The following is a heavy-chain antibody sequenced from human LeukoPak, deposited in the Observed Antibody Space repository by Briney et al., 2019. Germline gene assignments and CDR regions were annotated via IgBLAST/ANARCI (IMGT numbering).Heavy chain of an antibody. CDR1: GYTFTSYD. J-gene: IGHJ3*02. V-gene: IGHV1-8*03. CDR2: MNPNSGNT. D-gene: IGHD2-2*01. Sequence: ASVKVSCKASGYTFTSYDINWVRQATGQGLEWMGWMNPNSGNTGYAQKFQGRVTITRNTSISTAYMELSSQRSEDTAVYYCAITCCSSTSCEVLDAFDIWGQGTMVTVSS. CDR3: AITCCSSTSCEVLDAFDI.